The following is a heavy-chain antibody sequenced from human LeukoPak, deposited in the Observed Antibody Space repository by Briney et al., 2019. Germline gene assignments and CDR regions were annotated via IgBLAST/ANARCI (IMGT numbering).Heavy chain of an antibody. CDR1: GFTFSSYW. D-gene: IGHD4-17*01. V-gene: IGHV3-7*01. Sequence: GGSLRLSCAASGFTFSSYWMSWVRQAPGKGLEWVANIKQDGSEKYYVDSVKGRFTISRDNAKNSLYLQMNSLRAEDTAVYYCARGLYDYGDYVYYWGQGTLVTVSS. CDR2: IKQDGSEK. J-gene: IGHJ4*02. CDR3: ARGLYDYGDYVYY.